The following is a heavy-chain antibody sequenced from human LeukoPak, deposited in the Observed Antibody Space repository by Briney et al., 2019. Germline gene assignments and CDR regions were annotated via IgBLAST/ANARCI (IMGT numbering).Heavy chain of an antibody. Sequence: GGSLRLSCPASGFTFSSYSMNWDRQAPGKGLEWVSYISTGSSNIYYADSVKGRFTISRDNAKNSLYLQMNSLRDEDTAVYYCARDHTSSWYYFDYWGQGTLVTVSS. D-gene: IGHD6-13*01. CDR3: ARDHTSSWYYFDY. J-gene: IGHJ4*02. V-gene: IGHV3-48*02. CDR1: GFTFSSYS. CDR2: ISTGSSNI.